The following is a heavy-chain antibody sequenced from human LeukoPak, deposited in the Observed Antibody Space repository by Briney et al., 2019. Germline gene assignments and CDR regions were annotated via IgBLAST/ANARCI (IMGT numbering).Heavy chain of an antibody. CDR3: ARRPTGIDY. CDR2: INHSGST. D-gene: IGHD4-17*01. V-gene: IGHV4-39*07. CDR1: GGSISSSDYY. Sequence: SETLSLTCIISGGSISSSDYYWNWIRQSPGKGLEWIGEINHSGSTNYNPSLKSRVTISLDTSNNQFSLKLSSVTAADTAVYYCARRPTGIDYWGQGTLVTVSS. J-gene: IGHJ4*02.